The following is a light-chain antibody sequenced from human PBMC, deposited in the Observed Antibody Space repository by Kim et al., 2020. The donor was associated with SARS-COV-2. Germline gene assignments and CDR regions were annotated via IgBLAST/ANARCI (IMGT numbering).Light chain of an antibody. CDR2: GAS. J-gene: IGKJ2*03. CDR3: QQYDSWPLYS. V-gene: IGKV3-15*01. CDR1: QSVSNN. Sequence: EIVMTQSPATLSVSPGERVTLSCRASQSVSNNLGWYQQRPGQPPRLLIYGASTRTTGVPARFSGSGSGTEFTLTINSLQSEDSAAYYCQQYDSWPLYSFGQGTKLEI.